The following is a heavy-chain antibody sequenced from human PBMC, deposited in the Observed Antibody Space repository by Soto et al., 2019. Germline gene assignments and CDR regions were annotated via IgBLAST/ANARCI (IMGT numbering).Heavy chain of an antibody. V-gene: IGHV1-58*02. D-gene: IGHD6-19*01. Sequence: SVKVSCKASGFTFTSSAMQWVRQARGQGLEWIGWIVVGSGNTNYAQKFQGRVTMTRDTSTSTVYMELSSLRSEDTAVYYCARSLDHSSGPPYYFDYWGQGTLVTVSS. J-gene: IGHJ4*02. CDR2: IVVGSGNT. CDR1: GFTFTSSA. CDR3: ARSLDHSSGPPYYFDY.